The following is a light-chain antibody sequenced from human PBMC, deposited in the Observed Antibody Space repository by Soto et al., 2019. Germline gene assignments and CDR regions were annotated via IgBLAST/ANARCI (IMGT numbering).Light chain of an antibody. CDR3: QQYYSTPPT. CDR1: QSVLYSSNNKNY. J-gene: IGKJ4*01. V-gene: IGKV4-1*01. CDR2: WAS. Sequence: DIVMTQSPDSLAVSLGERATINCKSSQSVLYSSNNKNYLAWYQQKPGQAPKLLIYWASTRESGVPDRLSGSGSGTDFPLTISSLQAEDVAVYYCQQYYSTPPTFGGGTKVEIK.